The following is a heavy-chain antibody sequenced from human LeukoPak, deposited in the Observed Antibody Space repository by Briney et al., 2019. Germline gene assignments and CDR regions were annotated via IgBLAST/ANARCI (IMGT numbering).Heavy chain of an antibody. CDR2: IKQDGSEK. V-gene: IGHV3-7*01. J-gene: IGHJ6*03. Sequence: GGSLRLSCAASGFTFSSYWMSWVRQAPGKGLEWVANIKQDGSEKYYVDSVKGRFTISRDNAKNSLYLQMNSLRAEDTAVYYCVRDRYSSGWYHYYYMDVWGKGTTVTISS. D-gene: IGHD6-19*01. CDR3: VRDRYSSGWYHYYYMDV. CDR1: GFTFSSYW.